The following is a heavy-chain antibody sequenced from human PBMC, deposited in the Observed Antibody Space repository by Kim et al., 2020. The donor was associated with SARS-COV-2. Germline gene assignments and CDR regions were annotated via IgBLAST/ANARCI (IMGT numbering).Heavy chain of an antibody. J-gene: IGHJ4*02. D-gene: IGHD3-10*01. CDR2: ISTSGAST. V-gene: IGHV3-23*01. CDR3: AKDYFGGDY. Sequence: GGSLRLSCAASGLHFSSDAMSWVRQAPGKGLEWVSSISTSGASTYYADSVKGRFTISRDNSKNMLYLQMNRLRAEDTAIYYCAKDYFGGDYWGQGTLVTVSS. CDR1: GLHFSSDA.